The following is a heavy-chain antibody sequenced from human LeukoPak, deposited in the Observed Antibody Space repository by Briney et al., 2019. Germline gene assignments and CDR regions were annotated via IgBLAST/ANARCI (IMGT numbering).Heavy chain of an antibody. CDR1: GGSISSYY. D-gene: IGHD5-18*01. CDR3: ARSGGGYSYGYVYYYMDV. CDR2: IYTSGST. Sequence: PSETLSLTCTVSGGSISSYYWSWIRQPAGKGLEWIGRIYTSGSTNYNPSLKSRGTISVDTSKNQFSLKLSSVTAADTAVYYCARSGGGYSYGYVYYYMDVWGKGTTVTISS. V-gene: IGHV4-4*07. J-gene: IGHJ6*03.